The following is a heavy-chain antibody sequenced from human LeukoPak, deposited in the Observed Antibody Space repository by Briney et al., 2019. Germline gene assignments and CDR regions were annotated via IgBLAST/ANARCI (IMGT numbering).Heavy chain of an antibody. J-gene: IGHJ6*02. V-gene: IGHV3-21*01. CDR3: ARGTNYDYYYYGMDV. CDR1: GFTFSSYS. D-gene: IGHD4-4*01. CDR2: ISSSSSYI. Sequence: GGSLRLSCAASGFTFSSYSMNWVRQAPGKGLEWVSSISSSSSYIYYADSVKGRFTISRDNAKNSLYLQMNSLRAEDTAVYYCARGTNYDYYYYGMDVWGQGTTVTVSS.